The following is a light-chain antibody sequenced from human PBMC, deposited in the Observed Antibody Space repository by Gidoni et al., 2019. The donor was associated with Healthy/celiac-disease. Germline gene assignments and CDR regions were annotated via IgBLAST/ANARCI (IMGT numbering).Light chain of an antibody. J-gene: IGKJ1*01. CDR3: QQYNSYPWT. CDR1: QSISSW. Sequence: DLHLTQSPSTLSASVGDRVTIPCRASQSISSWLAWYQQKPGKAPKLLIYKASSLESGVPSRFSGSGSGTEFTLTISSLQPDDFATYYCQQYNSYPWTFGQGTKVEIK. V-gene: IGKV1-5*03. CDR2: KAS.